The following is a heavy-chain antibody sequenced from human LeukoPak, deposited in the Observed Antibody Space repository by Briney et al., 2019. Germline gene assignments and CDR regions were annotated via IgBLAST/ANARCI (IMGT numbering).Heavy chain of an antibody. CDR1: GFTFSSYD. CDR2: ISGSGGST. V-gene: IGHV3-23*01. Sequence: QSGGSLRLSCAASGFTFSSYDMSWVRQAPGKGLEWVSAISGSGGSTYYADSVKGRFTISRDNSKNTLYLQMNSLRAEDTAVYYCAKDLRGATTEYFQHWGQGTLVTVSS. D-gene: IGHD1-26*01. CDR3: AKDLRGATTEYFQH. J-gene: IGHJ1*01.